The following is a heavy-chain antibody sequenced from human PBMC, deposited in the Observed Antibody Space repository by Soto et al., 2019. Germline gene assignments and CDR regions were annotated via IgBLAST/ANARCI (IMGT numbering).Heavy chain of an antibody. CDR1: GFTFSAYS. D-gene: IGHD3-10*01. J-gene: IGHJ4*02. Sequence: EVQLVEAGGGLVKPGGSLRLSCAASGFTFSAYSVNWVRQAPGKGLEWVSSISRDSNYIYYADSVKGRFTISRDNAKNSLHLHMNSLRAEDTAVYYCAKEDRAAVDYWGQGTLVTVSS. V-gene: IGHV3-21*01. CDR3: AKEDRAAVDY. CDR2: ISRDSNYI.